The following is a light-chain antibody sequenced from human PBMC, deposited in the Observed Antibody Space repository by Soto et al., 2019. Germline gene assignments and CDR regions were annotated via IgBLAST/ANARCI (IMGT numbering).Light chain of an antibody. V-gene: IGKV1-5*03. CDR2: KAS. CDR3: QQYNSYSRT. Sequence: DIQMTQSPSTLSASVGDRVTITCRASQSISSWLAWYQQKPGKAPKLLIYKASSLESGVPSRFSGSGSGTEFTLPISSLQPDDFATYYCQQYNSYSRTFGQGTKVVIK. CDR1: QSISSW. J-gene: IGKJ1*01.